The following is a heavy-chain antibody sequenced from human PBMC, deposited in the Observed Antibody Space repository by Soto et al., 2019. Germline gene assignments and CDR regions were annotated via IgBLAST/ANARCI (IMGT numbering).Heavy chain of an antibody. Sequence: SEMLSLTCTVSGGSISSGGYYWSWIRQHPGKGLEWIGYIYYSGSTYYNPSLKSRVTISVDTSKNQFSLKLSSVTAADTAVYYCARDSWSGYYIGGSGDYFDYWGQGTLVTVSS. CDR2: IYYSGST. CDR1: GGSISSGGYY. D-gene: IGHD3-3*01. J-gene: IGHJ4*02. CDR3: ARDSWSGYYIGGSGDYFDY. V-gene: IGHV4-31*03.